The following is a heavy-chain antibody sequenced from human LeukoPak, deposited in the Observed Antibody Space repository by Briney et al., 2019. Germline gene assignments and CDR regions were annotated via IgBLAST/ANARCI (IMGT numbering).Heavy chain of an antibody. CDR1: GFTFSSYA. V-gene: IGHV3-30-3*01. D-gene: IGHD6-6*01. Sequence: GRSLRLSCAASGFTFSSYAMHWVRQAPGKGLEWVAVISYDGSNKYYADSVKGRFTISRDSSKNTLYLQMNSLRAEDTAVYYCARGGSSFAPQDVWGKGTTVTVSS. CDR2: ISYDGSNK. J-gene: IGHJ6*04. CDR3: ARGGSSFAPQDV.